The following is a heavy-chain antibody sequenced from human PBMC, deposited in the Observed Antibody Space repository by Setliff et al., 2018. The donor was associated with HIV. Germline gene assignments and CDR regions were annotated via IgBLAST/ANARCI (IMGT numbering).Heavy chain of an antibody. CDR1: GGSISSSSYY. J-gene: IGHJ4*02. CDR3: AGGVWSFDY. V-gene: IGHV4-61*05. D-gene: IGHD6-13*01. Sequence: SETLSLTCTVSGGSISSSSYYWGWIRQPPGKGLEWIGYIYYSGSTNYNPSLKSRVSISVDTSKNQFSLNLRSVTAADTAVYYCAGGVWSFDYWGQGTLVTVSS. CDR2: IYYSGST.